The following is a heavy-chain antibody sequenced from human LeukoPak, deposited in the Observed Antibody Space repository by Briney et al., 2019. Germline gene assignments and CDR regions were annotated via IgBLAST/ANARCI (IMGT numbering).Heavy chain of an antibody. CDR2: IYYSGST. J-gene: IGHJ4*02. Sequence: SETLSLTCTVSGGSISNYFWSWIRQPPGKGLECIGYIYYSGSTNYNPSLKSRVTISVDTSKNQFSLKLSSVTAADTAVYYCARSLRPEADYFDYWGQGTLVTVSS. V-gene: IGHV4-59*01. CDR3: ARSLRPEADYFDY. D-gene: IGHD5/OR15-5a*01. CDR1: GGSISNYF.